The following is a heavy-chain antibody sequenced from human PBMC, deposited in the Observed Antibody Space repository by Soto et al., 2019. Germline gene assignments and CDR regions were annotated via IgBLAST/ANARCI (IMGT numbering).Heavy chain of an antibody. CDR3: ARDWSGYDNGDFDY. J-gene: IGHJ4*02. CDR1: GFTFSSYA. V-gene: IGHV3-30-3*01. D-gene: IGHD5-12*01. CDR2: ISWDGSNK. Sequence: GGSLRLSCAASGFTFSSYAMHGVRQAPGKGLEWVTVISWDGSNKYYADSVKGRFTISRDNSKNTLYLQMKSLRAEYTAVYYCARDWSGYDNGDFDYWGQGTLVTVSS.